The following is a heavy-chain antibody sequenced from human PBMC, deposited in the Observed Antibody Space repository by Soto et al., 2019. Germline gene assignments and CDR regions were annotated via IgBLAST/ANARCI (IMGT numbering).Heavy chain of an antibody. CDR3: ARGPAHTSYYDFWNGYSYGQDYYYGMDV. D-gene: IGHD3-3*01. V-gene: IGHV1-2*04. J-gene: IGHJ6*02. CDR1: GYACTGYY. CDR2: IKSNSGGT. Sequence: VSVKVSCKASGYACTGYYMRWVRRARGQGIEWMGCIKSNSGGTNYAQKFQGWVTMTRDKSICTAYMELSRLRSDDTAVYYCARGPAHTSYYDFWNGYSYGQDYYYGMDVWGQGTTVTVSS.